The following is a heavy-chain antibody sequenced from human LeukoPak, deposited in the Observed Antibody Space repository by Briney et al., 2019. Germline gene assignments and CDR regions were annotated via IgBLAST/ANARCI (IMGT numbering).Heavy chain of an antibody. CDR3: VRGHTILVY. J-gene: IGHJ4*02. Sequence: GGSLRLSCAASGLIFSNYWMSWFRQAPGKGLEWVANIKQDGSERYYVDSAKGRFTISRDNAKDSLYLQMSSLRAEDTGVDYCVRGHTILVYWGQGTLVTVSS. V-gene: IGHV3-7*01. D-gene: IGHD3-3*01. CDR2: IKQDGSER. CDR1: GLIFSNYW.